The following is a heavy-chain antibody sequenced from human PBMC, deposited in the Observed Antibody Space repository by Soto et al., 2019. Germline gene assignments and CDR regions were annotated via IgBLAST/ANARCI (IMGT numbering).Heavy chain of an antibody. J-gene: IGHJ5*02. CDR3: VRGDNKDRKFSFDP. V-gene: IGHV4-30-4*01. CDR2: IYYSGNT. CDR1: GGSISSGFYY. Sequence: SETLSLTCTVSGGSISSGFYYWTWIRQPPGKGLEWIGYIYYSGNTYYNPSLKSRVTISLDTSKNQFSLKLSSVTAADTAVYYCVRGDNKDRKFSFDPWGQGTVVTVSS. D-gene: IGHD2-15*01.